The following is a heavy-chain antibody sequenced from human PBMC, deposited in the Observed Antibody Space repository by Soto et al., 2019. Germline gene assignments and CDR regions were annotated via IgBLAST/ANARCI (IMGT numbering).Heavy chain of an antibody. J-gene: IGHJ4*02. Sequence: QVQLVESGGGVVQPGRSLRLSCAASGFTFSSYAMHWVRQAPGKGLEWVAVISYDGSNKYYADSVKGRFTISRDNSKNTLYLQMNSLRAEDTAVYYCARTSPDYDFWCGYPPWDWGQGTLVTVSS. CDR1: GFTFSSYA. V-gene: IGHV3-30-3*01. D-gene: IGHD3-3*01. CDR3: ARTSPDYDFWCGYPPWD. CDR2: ISYDGSNK.